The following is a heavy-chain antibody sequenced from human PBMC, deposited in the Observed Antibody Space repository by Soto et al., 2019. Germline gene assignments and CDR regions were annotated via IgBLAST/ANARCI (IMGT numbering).Heavy chain of an antibody. D-gene: IGHD6-19*01. J-gene: IGHJ1*01. Sequence: EVQLLESGGGLVQPGGSLRLSCAASGFTFSSYAMSWVRQAPGKGLEWVSAISSSGGSTYYADSVKGRFTISRDNSKNTMNRQSTGLTAEYTAVNYKEQGIAVASTSGYWGQGTLLTVSS. CDR3: EQGIAVASTSGY. V-gene: IGHV3-23*01. CDR1: GFTFSSYA. CDR2: ISSSGGST.